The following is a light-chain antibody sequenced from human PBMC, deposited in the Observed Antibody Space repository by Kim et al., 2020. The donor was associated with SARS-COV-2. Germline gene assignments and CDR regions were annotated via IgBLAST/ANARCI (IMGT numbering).Light chain of an antibody. J-gene: IGKJ2*01. CDR3: QQYNNWPYT. CDR1: QSVSSY. V-gene: IGKV3-15*01. Sequence: EIVMTQSPATLSVSPGERATLSCRASQSVSSYLGWYQQKPGQAPRLLIYDASSRATGIPARFSGSGSGTDFTLTISSLQSEDFAVYYCQQYNNWPYTFGQGTKLEI. CDR2: DAS.